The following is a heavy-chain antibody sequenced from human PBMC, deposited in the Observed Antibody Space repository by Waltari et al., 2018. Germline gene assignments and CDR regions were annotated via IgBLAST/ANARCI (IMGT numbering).Heavy chain of an antibody. CDR3: ARDGGAGSSSWYGWFDP. Sequence: QVQLQESGPGLVKPSETLSLTCTVSGGSISSYYWSWIRQPPGKGLEWIGYIYYSGSTNYNPSLKSRVTISVDTSKNQFSLKLSSVTAADTAVYYCARDGGAGSSSWYGWFDPWGQGTLVTVSS. CDR2: IYYSGST. D-gene: IGHD6-13*01. CDR1: GGSISSYY. V-gene: IGHV4-59*12. J-gene: IGHJ5*02.